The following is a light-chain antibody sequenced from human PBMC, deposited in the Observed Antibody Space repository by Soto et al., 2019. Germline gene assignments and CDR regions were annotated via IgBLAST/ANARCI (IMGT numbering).Light chain of an antibody. CDR3: QQYGSSPLMYT. J-gene: IGKJ5*01. Sequence: EMVLTQSPGTLSLSPGERATLSCRASQSVSSNYLAWYQQKPGQAPRLLIYGASSRATGIPDRFSGSGSGTDFTLTISRLEPEDFAMYYCQQYGSSPLMYTFGQGTRLEIK. CDR2: GAS. CDR1: QSVSSNY. V-gene: IGKV3-20*01.